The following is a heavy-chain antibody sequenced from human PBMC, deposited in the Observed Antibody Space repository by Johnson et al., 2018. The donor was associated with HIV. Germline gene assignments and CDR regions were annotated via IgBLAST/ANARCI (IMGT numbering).Heavy chain of an antibody. CDR1: GFAFEDYA. D-gene: IGHD3-10*01. V-gene: IGHV3-20*04. Sequence: LVESGGGVLRPGGSLRLSCAGSGFAFEDYAMSWVRQVPEKGLEWVAGINGNGGNIGYADSVKGRFTISSDNAKNSLYLQMNSLRAEDTAVYYCARDGGYGSVWGQGTMVTVSS. J-gene: IGHJ3*01. CDR2: INGNGGNI. CDR3: ARDGGYGSV.